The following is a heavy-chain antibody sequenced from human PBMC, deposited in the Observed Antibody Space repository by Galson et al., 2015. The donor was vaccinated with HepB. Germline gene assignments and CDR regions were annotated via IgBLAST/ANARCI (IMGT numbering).Heavy chain of an antibody. CDR2: IIPIFGTA. Sequence: SVKVSCKASGGTFSSYAISWVRRAPGQGLEWMGGIIPIFGTANYAQKFQGRVTITADESTSTAYMELSSLRSEDTAVYYCARDLHCSSTSCYTGGYYFDYWGQGTLVTVSS. V-gene: IGHV1-69*13. D-gene: IGHD2-2*02. CDR3: ARDLHCSSTSCYTGGYYFDY. CDR1: GGTFSSYA. J-gene: IGHJ4*02.